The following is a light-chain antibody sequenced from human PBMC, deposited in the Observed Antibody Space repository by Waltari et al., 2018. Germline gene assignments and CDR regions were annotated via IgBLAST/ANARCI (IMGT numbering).Light chain of an antibody. CDR2: KVS. V-gene: IGKV2-30*01. CDR1: QSLGDSDGPTY. Sequence: DVVMTQSPPSLPVTLGQPASISCRPSQSLGDSDGPTYLNWFHQRPGQSPRRLIYKVSYRDSGVPDRFSGSGSGTDFTLKISRVEAEDVGVYYCMQGTQWPWTFGQGTKVEIK. CDR3: MQGTQWPWT. J-gene: IGKJ1*01.